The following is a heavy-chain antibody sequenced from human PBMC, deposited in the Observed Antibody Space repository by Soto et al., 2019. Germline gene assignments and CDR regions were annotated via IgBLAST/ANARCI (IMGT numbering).Heavy chain of an antibody. J-gene: IGHJ4*02. CDR1: GGTFSSYA. CDR2: IIPIFGTA. D-gene: IGHD4-17*01. Sequence: QVQLVQSGAEVKKPGSSVTVSCKASGGTFSSYAISWVRQAPGQGLEWMGGIIPIFGTANYAQKFQGRVTITADDSTHTAYMELSSLRSEDTAVYYCATHLAPYGDYPFDYWGQGTLVTVSS. V-gene: IGHV1-69*01. CDR3: ATHLAPYGDYPFDY.